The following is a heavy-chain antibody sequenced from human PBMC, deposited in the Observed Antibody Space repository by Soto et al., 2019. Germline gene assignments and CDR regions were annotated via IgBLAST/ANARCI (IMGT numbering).Heavy chain of an antibody. CDR2: ISGSGVRT. D-gene: IGHD3-22*01. CDR3: ARGLAYDYDSSGYFC. Sequence: GGSLRLSCAASGFPVSSYAMSWVRQAPGKGLEGGSAISGSGVRTYYADSVKGRFTISRDNSKNTLYVQMNSLRAEDTAVYYCARGLAYDYDSSGYFCWGQRTLV. CDR1: GFPVSSYA. V-gene: IGHV3-23*01. J-gene: IGHJ1*01.